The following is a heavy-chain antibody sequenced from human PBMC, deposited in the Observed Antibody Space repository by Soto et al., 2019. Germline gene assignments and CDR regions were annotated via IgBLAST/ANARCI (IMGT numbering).Heavy chain of an antibody. V-gene: IGHV4-39*01. CDR3: AGQIWFSH. CDR2: IYYSGST. J-gene: IGHJ5*02. CDR1: GGSISSSSYY. Sequence: SETLSLTCTVSGGSISSSSYYWGWIRQPPGKGLEWIGSIYYSGSTYYNPSLKSRVTISVDTSKNQFSLKLSSMTAADTAVYYCAGQIWFSHWGQGTLVTVAS.